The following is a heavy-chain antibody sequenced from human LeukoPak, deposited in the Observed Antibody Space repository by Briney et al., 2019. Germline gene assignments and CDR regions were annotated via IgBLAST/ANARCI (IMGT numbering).Heavy chain of an antibody. CDR1: GYTFTSYD. CDR2: MNPNSGDT. V-gene: IGHV1-8*01. Sequence: GASVKVSCKTSGYTFTSYDINWVRQATGQGLEWMGWMNPNSGDTGYAQKFQDRVTMTRNTSKSTAYMELRGLSSEDTAVYYCARTRGYSLGYFDYWGQGALVTVSS. J-gene: IGHJ4*02. CDR3: ARTRGYSLGYFDY. D-gene: IGHD5-18*01.